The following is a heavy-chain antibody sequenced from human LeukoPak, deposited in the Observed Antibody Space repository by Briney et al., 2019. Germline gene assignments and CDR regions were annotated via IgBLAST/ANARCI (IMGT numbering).Heavy chain of an antibody. Sequence: ASVKVSCKASGYTFTGYYMHWVREAPGQGLEWMGWINPNSGGTNYAQKFQGRVTMTRDTSISTAYMELSRLRSDDTAVYYCAIDRDGWYTVDYWGQGTLVTVSS. CDR1: GYTFTGYY. V-gene: IGHV1-2*02. J-gene: IGHJ4*02. CDR3: AIDRDGWYTVDY. CDR2: INPNSGGT. D-gene: IGHD6-19*01.